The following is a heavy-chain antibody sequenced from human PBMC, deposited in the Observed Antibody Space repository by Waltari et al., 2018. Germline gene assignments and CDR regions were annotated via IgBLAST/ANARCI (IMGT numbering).Heavy chain of an antibody. Sequence: QVQLVQSGAEVKKPGASVKVSCKASGYTFTGYYMHWVRQAPGQGLEGLGRITPNRGGTNEAQQLQGRVTGSGETAIKTAYMERGRRRTGDTDVYYCGKGGGSSSWYGLGNDYWGQGTLVTVSS. CDR2: ITPNRGGT. J-gene: IGHJ4*02. CDR1: GYTFTGYY. V-gene: IGHV1-2*01. CDR3: GKGGGSSSWYGLGNDY. D-gene: IGHD6-13*01.